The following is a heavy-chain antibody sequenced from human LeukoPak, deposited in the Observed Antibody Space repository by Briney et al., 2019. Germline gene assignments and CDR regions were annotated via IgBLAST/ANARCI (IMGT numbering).Heavy chain of an antibody. CDR3: ARVVVVPAANWFDP. J-gene: IGHJ5*02. V-gene: IGHV4-39*07. CDR2: IYYSGIT. Sequence: SETLSLTCTVSGGSISSSSHYWGWIRQPPGKGLEWIGSIYYSGITYYNPSPKSRVTISVDRSKNQFSLKLSSVTAADTAVYFCARVVVVPAANWFDPWGQGTLVTVSS. D-gene: IGHD2-2*01. CDR1: GGSISSSSHY.